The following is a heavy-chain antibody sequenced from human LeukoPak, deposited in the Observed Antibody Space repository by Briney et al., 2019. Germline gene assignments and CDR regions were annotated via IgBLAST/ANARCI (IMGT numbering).Heavy chain of an antibody. CDR2: IYRSGST. CDR3: ARFSSIAAAFDY. D-gene: IGHD6-13*01. CDR1: GGSISSGSYY. J-gene: IGHJ4*02. V-gene: IGHV4-61*09. Sequence: SETLSLTCTVSGGSISSGSYYWSWIRQPAGKRLEWIGHIYRSGSTNYNPSLKSRVTISVDTSKNQFSLNLSSVTAADTAVYYCARFSSIAAAFDYWGLGTLVTVSS.